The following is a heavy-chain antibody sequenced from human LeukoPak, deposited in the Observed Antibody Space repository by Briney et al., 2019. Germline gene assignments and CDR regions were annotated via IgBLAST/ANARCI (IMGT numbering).Heavy chain of an antibody. CDR3: ARRYSYGPGYYFDY. D-gene: IGHD5-18*01. Sequence: KPGGSLRLSCAASGFTFSSYSMHWVRQAPGKGLEWVSSISSSSSYIYYADSVKGRFTISRDNAKNSLYLQMNSLRAEDTAVYYCARRYSYGPGYYFDYWGQGTLVTVSS. CDR1: GFTFSSYS. V-gene: IGHV3-21*01. CDR2: ISSSSSYI. J-gene: IGHJ4*02.